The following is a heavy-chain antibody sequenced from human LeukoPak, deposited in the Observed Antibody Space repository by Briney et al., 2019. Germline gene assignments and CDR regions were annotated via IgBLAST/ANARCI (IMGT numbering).Heavy chain of an antibody. V-gene: IGHV3-23*01. CDR3: VRSLDY. J-gene: IGHJ4*02. Sequence: GGSLRLSCAASGFTFSSYAMSWVRQAPGKGLEWVSAISGSGDSTYYGDSVKGRFTISRDNSKNTVYLQMNRLRVEDTALYYCVRSLDYWGQGTLVTVSS. CDR2: ISGSGDST. CDR1: GFTFSSYA.